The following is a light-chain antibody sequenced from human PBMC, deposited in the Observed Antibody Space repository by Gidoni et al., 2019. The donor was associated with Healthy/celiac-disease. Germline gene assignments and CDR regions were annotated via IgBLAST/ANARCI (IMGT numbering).Light chain of an antibody. J-gene: IGLJ2*01. CDR3: CSYAGTYTHVV. Sequence: QSALTQPRSVSGSPGQSVTISCTGTSSDVGDYNYVPWYQQHPGKAPKLMIYDVSKRPSGVTDRFSGSKSGNTASLTISGLQAEDEADYYCCSYAGTYTHVVFGGGTKLTVL. V-gene: IGLV2-11*01. CDR1: SSDVGDYNY. CDR2: DVS.